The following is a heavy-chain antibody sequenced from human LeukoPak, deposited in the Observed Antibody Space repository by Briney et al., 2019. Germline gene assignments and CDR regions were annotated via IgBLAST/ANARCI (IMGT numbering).Heavy chain of an antibody. Sequence: ASVKVSCKASGYIFSGYYMHWVRQAPGQGLEWMGWINPNSGGTNYAQKFQGRVTMTRDTSISTAYMELSRLRSDDTAVYYCAREVGTVTTKRVYYFDYWGQGTLVTVSS. D-gene: IGHD4-11*01. CDR2: INPNSGGT. CDR1: GYIFSGYY. V-gene: IGHV1-2*02. J-gene: IGHJ4*02. CDR3: AREVGTVTTKRVYYFDY.